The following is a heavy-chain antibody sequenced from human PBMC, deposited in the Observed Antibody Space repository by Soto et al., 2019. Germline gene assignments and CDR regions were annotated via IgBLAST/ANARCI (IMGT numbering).Heavy chain of an antibody. CDR1: GYTFTSYA. V-gene: IGHV1-3*01. D-gene: IGHD6-13*01. CDR3: AREQQLVFALEGDAFDI. Sequence: QVQLVQSGAEVKKPGASVKVSCKASGYTFTSYAMHWVRQAPGQRLEWMGWINAGNGNTKYSQKFQGRVTITRDTSASTAYMELRSLRAEDTAVYYCAREQQLVFALEGDAFDIWGQGTMVTVSS. CDR2: INAGNGNT. J-gene: IGHJ3*02.